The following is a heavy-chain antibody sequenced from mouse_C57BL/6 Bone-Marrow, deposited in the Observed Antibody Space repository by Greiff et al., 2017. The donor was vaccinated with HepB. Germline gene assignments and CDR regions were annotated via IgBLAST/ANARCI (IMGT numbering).Heavy chain of an antibody. J-gene: IGHJ3*01. CDR1: GYTFTDYY. V-gene: IGHV1-76*01. D-gene: IGHD2-4*01. CDR3: ARDGGIYYDYGEGFAY. Sequence: QVQLQQSGAELVRPGASVKLSCKASGYTFTDYYINWVKQRPGQGLEWIARIYPGSGNTYYNEKFKGKATLTAEKSSSTAYMQLSSLTSEDSAVYFCARDGGIYYDYGEGFAYWGQGTLVTVSA. CDR2: IYPGSGNT.